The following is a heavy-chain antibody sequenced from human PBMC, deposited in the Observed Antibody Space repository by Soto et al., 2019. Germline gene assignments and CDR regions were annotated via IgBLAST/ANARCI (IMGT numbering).Heavy chain of an antibody. V-gene: IGHV5-10-1*01. Sequence: GESLNISCKGAVYTFTTSWITWLRQMPGKGREWMGRIDPTDSYSDYRPSFQGHVTISTDKSISTAYLQWSSLKASDTAMYYCAHIEVSGSAFDIWGQGTMVTVS. CDR2: IDPTDSYS. J-gene: IGHJ3*02. CDR3: AHIEVSGSAFDI. D-gene: IGHD2-15*01. CDR1: VYTFTTSW.